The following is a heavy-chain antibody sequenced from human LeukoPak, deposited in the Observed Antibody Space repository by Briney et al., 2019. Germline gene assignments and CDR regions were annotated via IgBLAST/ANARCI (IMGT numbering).Heavy chain of an antibody. CDR2: IYTSGST. CDR3: ARVCVDCYCSSTSCPYWYFDL. Sequence: SETLSLTCTVSGGSISSYYWSWIRQPPGKGLEWIGRIYTSGSTNYNPSLKSRVTISVDTSKNQFSLKLSSVTAADTAVYYCARVCVDCYCSSTSCPYWYFDLWGRGTLVTVSS. V-gene: IGHV4-4*08. J-gene: IGHJ2*01. D-gene: IGHD2-2*01. CDR1: GGSISSYY.